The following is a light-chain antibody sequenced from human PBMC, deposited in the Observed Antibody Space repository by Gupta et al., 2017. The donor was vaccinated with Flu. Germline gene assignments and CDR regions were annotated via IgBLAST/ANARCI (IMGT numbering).Light chain of an antibody. J-gene: IGLJ2*01. CDR2: EVS. Sequence: ITISCTGTSNDVGGYNFVSWYQQHPGKAPKRMMYEVSDRPSGVSNRFSGSKSGNTASLTISGLQADDEAEYYCSSKRSSSARAIFGGGTRLNVL. CDR3: SSKRSSSARAI. V-gene: IGLV2-14*01. CDR1: SNDVGGYNF.